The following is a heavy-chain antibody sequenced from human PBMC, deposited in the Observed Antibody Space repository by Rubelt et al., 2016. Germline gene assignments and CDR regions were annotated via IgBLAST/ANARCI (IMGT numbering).Heavy chain of an antibody. CDR2: IYYSGST. V-gene: IGHV4-39*01. D-gene: IGHD1-26*01. J-gene: IGHJ4*02. Sequence: QLQLQESGPGLVKPSETLSLTCTVSGGSISSSSYYWGWIRQPPGKGLEWIGSIYYSGSTYYNPSLCRRVTISLDPSQNQFSRKLSFVTAADTAVYYGARETSWSYSSDYWGQGTLVTVSS. CDR3: ARETSWSYSSDY. CDR1: GGSISSSSYY.